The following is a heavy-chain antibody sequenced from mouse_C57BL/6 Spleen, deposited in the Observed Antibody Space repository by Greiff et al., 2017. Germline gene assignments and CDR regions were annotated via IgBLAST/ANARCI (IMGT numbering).Heavy chain of an antibody. V-gene: IGHV1-62-2*01. D-gene: IGHD2-4*01. Sequence: QVQLQQSGAELVKPGASVKLSCKASGYTFTEYTIHWVKQRSGQGLEWIGWFYPGSGSIKYNEKFKDKATLTADKSSSTVYMELSRFTSEDSAVYFCARHEEGGYDYFYAMDYWGQGTSVTVSS. J-gene: IGHJ4*01. CDR1: GYTFTEYT. CDR3: ARHEEGGYDYFYAMDY. CDR2: FYPGSGSI.